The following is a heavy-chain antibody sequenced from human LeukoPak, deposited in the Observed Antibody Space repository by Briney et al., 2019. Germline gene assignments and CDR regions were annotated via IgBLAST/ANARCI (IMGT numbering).Heavy chain of an antibody. CDR3: TSSGSSTFDY. CDR1: GFTFSDHY. D-gene: IGHD1-26*01. V-gene: IGHV3-72*01. Sequence: GGSLRLSCAASGFTFSDHYMAWVRQAPGKGLQWVGRIRNKANSYTTEYAASVKGRFAISRDESKNSLYLHMNSLEIEDTAVYYCTSSGSSTFDYWGQGTLVTVSS. J-gene: IGHJ4*02. CDR2: IRNKANSYTT.